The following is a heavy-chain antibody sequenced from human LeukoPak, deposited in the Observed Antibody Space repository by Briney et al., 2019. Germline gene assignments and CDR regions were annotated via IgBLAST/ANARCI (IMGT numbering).Heavy chain of an antibody. CDR3: ARFPLGAAAGINSDYYYMDV. CDR2: IDNEGITA. V-gene: IGHV3-23*05. CDR1: GFTFRSHA. D-gene: IGHD6-13*01. J-gene: IGHJ6*03. Sequence: GGSLRLSCAASGFTFRSHAMSWIRQAPGKGLKGVSTIDNEGITASYTESVEGRFTISRDNSKNTLYLQMNSLRAEDTAVYYCARFPLGAAAGINSDYYYMDVWGKGTTVTVSS.